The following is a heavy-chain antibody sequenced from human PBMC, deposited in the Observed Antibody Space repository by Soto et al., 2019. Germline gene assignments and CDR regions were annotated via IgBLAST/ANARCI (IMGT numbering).Heavy chain of an antibody. V-gene: IGHV2-70*01. CDR1: GFSLSTSGMC. Sequence: SGPTLVNPTQTLTLTCTFSGFSLSTSGMCVSWIRQPPGKALEWLALIDWDDDKYYSTSLKTRLTISKDTSKNQVVLTMTNMDPVDTATYYCARIRGGGDCYSAFDYWSQGTLVTVSS. J-gene: IGHJ4*02. D-gene: IGHD2-21*02. CDR3: ARIRGGGDCYSAFDY. CDR2: IDWDDDK.